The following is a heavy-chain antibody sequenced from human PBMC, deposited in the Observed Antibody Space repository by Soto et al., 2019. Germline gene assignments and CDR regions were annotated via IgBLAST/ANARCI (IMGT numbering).Heavy chain of an antibody. D-gene: IGHD4-17*01. CDR3: ARSEVTTRYHYFDY. J-gene: IGHJ4*02. V-gene: IGHV3-33*01. CDR1: GFTFSSYG. Sequence: QVQLVESGGGVVQPGRSLRLSCAASGFTFSSYGMHWVRQAPGKGLEWVAVIWYDGSNKYYADSVKGRFTISRDNSKNTLYLQMNSLRAEDTAVYYCARSEVTTRYHYFDYWGQGTLVTVSS. CDR2: IWYDGSNK.